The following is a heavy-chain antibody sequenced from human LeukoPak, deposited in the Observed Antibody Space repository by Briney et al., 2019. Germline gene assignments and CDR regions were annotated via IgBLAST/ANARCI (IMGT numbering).Heavy chain of an antibody. CDR1: GGSFSGYY. D-gene: IGHD6-19*01. CDR3: ARALIAVAASDY. J-gene: IGHJ4*02. Sequence: PSETLSLTCAVYGGSFSGYYWSWIRQPPGKGLEWIGEINHSGSTNYNPSVKSRVTISVDTSKNQFSLKLSSVTAADTAVYYCARALIAVAASDYWGQGTLVTVSS. V-gene: IGHV4-34*01. CDR2: INHSGST.